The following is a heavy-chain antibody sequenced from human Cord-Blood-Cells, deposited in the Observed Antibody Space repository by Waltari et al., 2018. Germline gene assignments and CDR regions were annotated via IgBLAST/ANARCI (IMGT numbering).Heavy chain of an antibody. CDR3: ARPYYYDSSGYYPYAVDI. CDR1: GGSFSGYY. J-gene: IGHJ3*02. Sequence: QVQLQQWGAGLLKPSETLSLTCAVYGGSFSGYYWSWIRQPPGKGLEWIGDINHSGSTNNNPSLKSRVTRSVDTSKNQFSLKLSAVTAADTAVYYCARPYYYDSSGYYPYAVDIWGQGTMVTVSS. CDR2: INHSGST. D-gene: IGHD3-22*01. V-gene: IGHV4-34*01.